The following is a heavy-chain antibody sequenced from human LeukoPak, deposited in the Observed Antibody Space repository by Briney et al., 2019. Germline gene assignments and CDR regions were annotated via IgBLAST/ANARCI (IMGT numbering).Heavy chain of an antibody. CDR3: ARDSLRGVSDY. V-gene: IGHV3-74*01. D-gene: IGHD3-10*01. J-gene: IGHJ4*02. CDR2: INTDGTST. Sequence: GSLRLSCAASGFTFSSYWMHWVRQAPGKGLVWVSQINTDGTSTGYADSVKGRFTISRDNAKNTLYLQMNSLRADDTAVYFCARDSLRGVSDYWGQGTLVTVSS. CDR1: GFTFSSYW.